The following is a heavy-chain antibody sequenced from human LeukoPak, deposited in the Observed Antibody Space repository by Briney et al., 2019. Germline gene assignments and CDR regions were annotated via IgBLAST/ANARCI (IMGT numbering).Heavy chain of an antibody. V-gene: IGHV4-4*07. Sequence: SETLSLTCTVSGGSISSYYWSWIRQPAGKGLEWIGRIYTSGSTNYNPSLKSRVTMSVDTSKNQFSLKLSSVTAADTAVYYCAIQEVRYSGYDHYYYYSMDVWGQGTTVTVSS. CDR1: GGSISSYY. CDR3: AIQEVRYSGYDHYYYYSMDV. J-gene: IGHJ6*02. CDR2: IYTSGST. D-gene: IGHD5-12*01.